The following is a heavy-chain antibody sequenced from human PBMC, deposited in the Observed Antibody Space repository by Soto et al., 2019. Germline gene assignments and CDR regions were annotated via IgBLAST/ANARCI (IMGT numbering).Heavy chain of an antibody. Sequence: GFPRISFSASGFTFRGSAIHWVRQASGKGLEWVGRIRSKANSYATAYAASVKGRFTISRDDSKNTAYLQMNSLKTEDTAVYYCTRSITGTTEVDYWGQGTLVNVSS. CDR3: TRSITGTTEVDY. CDR1: GFTFRGSA. D-gene: IGHD1-20*01. J-gene: IGHJ4*02. V-gene: IGHV3-73*01. CDR2: IRSKANSYAT.